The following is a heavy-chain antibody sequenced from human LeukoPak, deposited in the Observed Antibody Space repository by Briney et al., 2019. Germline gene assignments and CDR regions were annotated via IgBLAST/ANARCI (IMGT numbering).Heavy chain of an antibody. V-gene: IGHV3-66*01. D-gene: IGHD3-22*01. Sequence: GGSLRLSCAASGFTVSSNYMSWVRQAPGKGLEWVSVIYSGGSTYYADSVKGRFTISRDNAKNSLYLQMNSLRAEDTAVYYCARSGYSSGYYYGTLFDYWGQGTLVTVSS. CDR3: ARSGYSSGYYYGTLFDY. CDR2: IYSGGST. J-gene: IGHJ4*02. CDR1: GFTVSSNY.